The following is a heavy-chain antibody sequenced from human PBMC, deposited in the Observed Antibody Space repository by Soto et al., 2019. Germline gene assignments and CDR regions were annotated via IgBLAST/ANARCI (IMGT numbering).Heavy chain of an antibody. V-gene: IGHV1-18*04. CDR1: GYTFTSYG. CDR3: AGDLYYYGAGSYYKGLDY. Sequence: GASVKVSCKASGYTFTSYGISWVRQAPGQGLEWMGWISAYNGNTNYAQKLQGRVTMTTDTSTSTAYMELRSLRSDDTAVYYCAGDLYYYGAGSYYKGLDYWGQGTLVTVSS. J-gene: IGHJ4*02. D-gene: IGHD3-10*01. CDR2: ISAYNGNT.